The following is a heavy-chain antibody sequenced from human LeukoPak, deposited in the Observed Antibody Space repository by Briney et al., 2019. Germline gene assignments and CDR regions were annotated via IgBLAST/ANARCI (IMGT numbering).Heavy chain of an antibody. CDR1: GFTFSSYW. CDR2: IKQDGSEK. D-gene: IGHD1-26*01. V-gene: IGHV3-7*01. CDR3: ARELYSGSLQTFFDY. Sequence: PGGSLRLSCAASGFTFSSYWMSWVRQAPGKGLEWVANIKQDGSEKYYVDSVKGRFTISRDNAKNSLYLQMNSLRAEDTAVYYCARELYSGSLQTFFDYWGQGTLVTVSS. J-gene: IGHJ4*02.